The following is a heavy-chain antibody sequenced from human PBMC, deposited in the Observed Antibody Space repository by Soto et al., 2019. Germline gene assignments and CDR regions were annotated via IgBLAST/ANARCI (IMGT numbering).Heavy chain of an antibody. CDR2: ISGNSGSI. CDR1: GFTFDDYA. CDR3: AKAIPTMVRGVGFDY. D-gene: IGHD3-10*01. J-gene: IGHJ4*02. Sequence: EVQLVESGGGLVQPGRSLRLSCAASGFTFDDYAMHWVRQAPGKGLEWVSGISGNSGSIGYADSVKGRFTISRDNAKNSLYLQMNSLRAEDTALYYCAKAIPTMVRGVGFDYWGQGTLVTVSS. V-gene: IGHV3-9*01.